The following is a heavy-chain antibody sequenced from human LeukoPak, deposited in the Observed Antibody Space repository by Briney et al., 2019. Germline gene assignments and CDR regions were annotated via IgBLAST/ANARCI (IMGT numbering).Heavy chain of an antibody. CDR1: GFTFSSYA. J-gene: IGHJ4*02. CDR2: INTDGSST. Sequence: GGPLRLSCAASGFTFSSYAMSWVRQAPGKGLVWVSRINTDGSSTSYADSVKGRFTISRDNAKNTLYLQMNSLRAEDTAVYYCARQYSTGSFDYWGQGTLVTVSS. D-gene: IGHD2-15*01. CDR3: ARQYSTGSFDY. V-gene: IGHV3-74*01.